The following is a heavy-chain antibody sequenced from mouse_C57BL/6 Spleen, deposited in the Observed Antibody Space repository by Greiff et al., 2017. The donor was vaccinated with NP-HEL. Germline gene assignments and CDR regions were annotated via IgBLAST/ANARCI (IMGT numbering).Heavy chain of an antibody. D-gene: IGHD1-1*01. CDR3: ARDYGSRSYYAMDY. V-gene: IGHV1-22*01. Sequence: EVQLQQSGPELVKPGASVKMSCKASGYTFTDYNMHWVKQSHGKSLEWIGYINPNNGGTSYNQKFKGKATLTVNKSSSTAYMEPRSLTSEDSAVYYCARDYGSRSYYAMDYWGQGTSVTVSS. J-gene: IGHJ4*01. CDR1: GYTFTDYN. CDR2: INPNNGGT.